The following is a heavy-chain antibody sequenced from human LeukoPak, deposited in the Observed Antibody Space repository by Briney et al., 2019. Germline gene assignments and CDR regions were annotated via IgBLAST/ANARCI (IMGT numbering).Heavy chain of an antibody. J-gene: IGHJ2*01. V-gene: IGHV4-61*08. Sequence: SETLSLTCTVSGGSISSGGYYWSWIRQHPGKGLEWIGYIYYSGSTNYNPSLKNRVTISVDTSKNQFSLKLSSVTAADTAVYYCGREFPDPWYFDLWGRGTLVTVSS. CDR3: GREFPDPWYFDL. CDR1: GGSISSGGYY. CDR2: IYYSGST.